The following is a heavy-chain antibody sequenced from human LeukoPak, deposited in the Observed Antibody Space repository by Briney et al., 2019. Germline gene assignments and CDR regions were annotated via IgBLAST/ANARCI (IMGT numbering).Heavy chain of an antibody. J-gene: IGHJ6*03. CDR1: GGSFSGYY. Sequence: AGTLSLTCAVYGGSFSGYYWSWIRQPPGKGLEWIGEINHSGSTNYNPSLKSRVTISVDTSKNQFSLKLSTGTAADTAVYYCAKARYYYDSSGYYYYYYYMDVWGKGTTVTVSS. CDR3: AKARYYYDSSGYYYYYYYMDV. D-gene: IGHD3-22*01. V-gene: IGHV4-34*01. CDR2: INHSGST.